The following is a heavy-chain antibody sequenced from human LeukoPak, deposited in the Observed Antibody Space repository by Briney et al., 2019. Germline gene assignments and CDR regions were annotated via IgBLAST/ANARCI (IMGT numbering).Heavy chain of an antibody. CDR3: ARDLREGSSSYQIPFDY. D-gene: IGHD6-13*01. CDR2: VDPEDGET. Sequence: GATVKISCKASGYTFTDYYMHWVQQAPGKGLEWMGRVDPEDGETIYAEKFQGRVTITADTSTDTAYMELSSLRSEDTAVYYCARDLREGSSSYQIPFDYWAREPWSPSPQ. J-gene: IGHJ4*02. CDR1: GYTFTDYY. V-gene: IGHV1-69-2*01.